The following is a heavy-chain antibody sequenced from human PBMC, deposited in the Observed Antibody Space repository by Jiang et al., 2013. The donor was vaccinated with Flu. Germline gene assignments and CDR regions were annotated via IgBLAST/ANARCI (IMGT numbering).Heavy chain of an antibody. D-gene: IGHD3-9*01. CDR1: GFTFRTYA. J-gene: IGHJ3*02. CDR2: ISYDANNN. CDR3: VKGGRYFDWSVTYDI. Sequence: GFTFRTYAIHWVRQAPGQGLEWVAVISYDANNNFYGDSVKGRFTISKDNSKNTVYLQMNSLRAEDTATYYCVKGGRYFDWSVTYDIWGQGTMVTVSS. V-gene: IGHV3-30*18.